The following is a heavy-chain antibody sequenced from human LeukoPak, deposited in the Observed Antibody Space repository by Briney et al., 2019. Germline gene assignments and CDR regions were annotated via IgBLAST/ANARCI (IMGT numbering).Heavy chain of an antibody. D-gene: IGHD3-22*01. CDR1: GFTFSRYW. V-gene: IGHV3-7*03. Sequence: HTGGSLRLSCAASGFTFSRYWMTWVRQAPGKGLEWVANIKEDGSERYYVDSVKGRFTISRDNSKNTLYLQMNSLRAEDTAVYYCARDVSSGYYPGYYYGMDVWGQGTTVTVSS. CDR3: ARDVSSGYYPGYYYGMDV. J-gene: IGHJ6*02. CDR2: IKEDGSER.